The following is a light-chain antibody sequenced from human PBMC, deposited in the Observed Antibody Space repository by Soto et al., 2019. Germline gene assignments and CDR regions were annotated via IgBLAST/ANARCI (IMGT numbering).Light chain of an antibody. Sequence: EIMMTQSPATLSVYPGERATLSCRASQSVSNNLAWYQQKPGQAPRLLIYYASTRATGIPARFSGSGSGTDFTLTISSLQSEDFALYYCQQYNNGPPITFGQGTRLEIK. CDR1: QSVSNN. V-gene: IGKV3-15*01. CDR2: YAS. J-gene: IGKJ5*01. CDR3: QQYNNGPPIT.